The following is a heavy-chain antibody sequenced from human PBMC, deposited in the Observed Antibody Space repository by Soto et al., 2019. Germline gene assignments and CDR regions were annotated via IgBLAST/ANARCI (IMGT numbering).Heavy chain of an antibody. V-gene: IGHV3-33*01. CDR2: IWYDGSNK. CDR3: ARDGGYYGSGSYFGP. D-gene: IGHD3-10*01. CDR1: GFTFSAYG. Sequence: QVQLVESGGGVVQPGRSLRLSCAASGFTFSAYGMHWVRQAPGKGLEWVAVIWYDGSNKYYGDSVKGRFTISRDNSKNTLDLQMNNLRAEDTAVYYCARDGGYYGSGSYFGPWGQGTLVTVSS. J-gene: IGHJ5*02.